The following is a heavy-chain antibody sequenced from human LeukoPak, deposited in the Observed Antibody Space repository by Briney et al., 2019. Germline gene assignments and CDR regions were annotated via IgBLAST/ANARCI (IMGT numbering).Heavy chain of an antibody. V-gene: IGHV3-23*01. Sequence: ASLRLSCAASGFTFGSYGMTWVRQAPGKGLKCFSAISQSGGSTYYADSVKGRSTISRDNSKNTLYLQMNSLRAEDTAVYYCAKYGLAGSGRYHDASDIWGQGTMVTVSS. J-gene: IGHJ3*02. CDR3: AKYGLAGSGRYHDASDI. D-gene: IGHD3-10*01. CDR1: GFTFGSYG. CDR2: ISQSGGST.